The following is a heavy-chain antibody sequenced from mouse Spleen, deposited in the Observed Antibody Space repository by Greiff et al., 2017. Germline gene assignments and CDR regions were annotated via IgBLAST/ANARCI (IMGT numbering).Heavy chain of an antibody. J-gene: IGHJ3*01. CDR1: GFTFTDYY. D-gene: IGHD2-3*01. Sequence: EVKLMESGGGLVQPGGSLRLSCATSGFTFTDYYMSWVRQPPGKALEWLGFIRNKANGYTTEYSASVKGRFTISRDNSQSILYLQMNTLRAEDSATYYCARDPDGYYSWFAYWGQGTLVTVSA. CDR2: IRNKANGYTT. V-gene: IGHV7-3*02. CDR3: ARDPDGYYSWFAY.